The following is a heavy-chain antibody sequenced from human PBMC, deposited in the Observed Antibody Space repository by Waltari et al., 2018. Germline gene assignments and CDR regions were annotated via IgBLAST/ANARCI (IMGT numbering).Heavy chain of an antibody. CDR2: ISYAGSKE. CDR3: AKHRDSTVWGPFDH. Sequence: QVQLVESGGGVVQPGKSLRLSCEASGFIFRNYGLHWVRQAPGKGLEWVAFISYAGSKEYYADSVKGRFTISRDSSKTLFLQMNNLRAEDTAVYFCAKHRDSTVWGPFDHWGQGTLVTVSS. V-gene: IGHV3-30*18. J-gene: IGHJ4*02. D-gene: IGHD3-22*01. CDR1: GFIFRNYG.